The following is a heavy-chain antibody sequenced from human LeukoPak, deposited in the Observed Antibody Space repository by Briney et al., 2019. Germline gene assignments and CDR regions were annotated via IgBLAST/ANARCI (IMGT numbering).Heavy chain of an antibody. CDR2: IIPIFGTA. Sequence: ASVKVSCKASGGTFGSYAISWVRQAPGQGLEWMGRIIPIFGTANYAQKFQGRVTITTDESTGTAYMELSSLRSEDTAVYYCASPQVAHDAFDIWGQGTMVTVSS. D-gene: IGHD2-15*01. CDR3: ASPQVAHDAFDI. J-gene: IGHJ3*02. V-gene: IGHV1-69*05. CDR1: GGTFGSYA.